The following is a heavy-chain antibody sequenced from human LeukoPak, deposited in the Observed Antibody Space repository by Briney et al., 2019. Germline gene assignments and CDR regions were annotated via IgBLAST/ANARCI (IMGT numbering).Heavy chain of an antibody. CDR1: GYTFTSYD. CDR2: MNPNSGNT. V-gene: IGHV1-8*01. J-gene: IGHJ4*02. Sequence: ASVKVSCKASGYTFTSYDVNWVRQASGQGLEWMGWMNPNSGNTGYAQKLQGRVTMTTDTSTSTAYMELRSLRSDDTAVYYCARDLWEPSPFDYWGQGTLVTVSS. D-gene: IGHD1-26*01. CDR3: ARDLWEPSPFDY.